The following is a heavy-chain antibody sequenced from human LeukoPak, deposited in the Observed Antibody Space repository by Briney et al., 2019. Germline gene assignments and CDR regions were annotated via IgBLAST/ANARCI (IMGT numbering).Heavy chain of an antibody. J-gene: IGHJ4*02. CDR2: IYPGDADT. Sequence: RGSVQIPCKGSDYSFIRYWLGWARQMPGKGLDGRGIIYPGDADTRNSPSFQGQVTIPADKSISTAYLQWSSRKASDAAVYDCARQGIAVAVYYCGERTLLTASS. V-gene: IGHV5-51*01. CDR3: ARQGIAVAVYY. CDR1: DYSFIRYW. D-gene: IGHD6-19*01.